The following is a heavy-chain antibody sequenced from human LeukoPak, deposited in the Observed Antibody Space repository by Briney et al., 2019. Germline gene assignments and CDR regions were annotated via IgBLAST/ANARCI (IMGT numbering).Heavy chain of an antibody. J-gene: IGHJ4*02. V-gene: IGHV3-23*01. Sequence: GGSLRLSCAASGFTFSSYYMSWVRQAPGKGLEWVSAISDSGAGTYYADSVKGRFTISRDNSKNTLYLQMNSLRAEDTAVYYCAKGLRGWSYFDYWGQGTLVTVSS. D-gene: IGHD3-10*01. CDR3: AKGLRGWSYFDY. CDR2: ISDSGAGT. CDR1: GFTFSSYY.